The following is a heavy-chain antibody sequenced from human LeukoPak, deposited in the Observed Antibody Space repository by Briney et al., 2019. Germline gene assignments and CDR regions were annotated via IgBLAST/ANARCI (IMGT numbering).Heavy chain of an antibody. CDR1: GFTFSSYW. D-gene: IGHD6-6*01. V-gene: IGHV3-74*01. Sequence: GGSLRLSCAASGFTFSSYWMHWVRQAPGEGLVWDSRINSDGSDTSYADSVKGRFTISRDNAKNTLYLQMNSLGAEDTAVYYCVTPSPSIDFWGQGTLVTVSS. CDR3: VTPSPSIDF. J-gene: IGHJ4*02. CDR2: INSDGSDT.